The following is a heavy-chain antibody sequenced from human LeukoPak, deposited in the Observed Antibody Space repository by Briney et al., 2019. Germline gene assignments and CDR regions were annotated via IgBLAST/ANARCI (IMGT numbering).Heavy chain of an antibody. D-gene: IGHD2-2*02. J-gene: IGHJ4*02. CDR1: GFPFSSYG. V-gene: IGHV3-30*02. CDR2: IRYDGSNK. Sequence: GGSLRLSCAASGFPFSSYGMHWVRQAPGKGLEWVAFIRYDGSNKYYADSVKGRFTISRDNSKNTLYLQMNSLRAEDTAVYYSAKGIIEVVVPAAISYWGQGTLVTVSS. CDR3: AKGIIEVVVPAAISY.